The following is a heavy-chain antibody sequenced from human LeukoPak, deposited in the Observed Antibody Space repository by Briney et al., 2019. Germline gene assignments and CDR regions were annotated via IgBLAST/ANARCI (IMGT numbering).Heavy chain of an antibody. V-gene: IGHV4-39*07. CDR1: GGSISSSSYC. J-gene: IGHJ6*03. CDR2: IYYSGST. Sequence: PSETLSLTCTVSGGSISSSSYCWGWIRQPPGKGLEWIGSIYYSGSTYYNPSLKSRVTISVDTSKNQFSLKLSSVTAADTAVYYCARIYGSGKYYYYYMDVWGKGTTVTVSS. CDR3: ARIYGSGKYYYYYMDV. D-gene: IGHD3-10*01.